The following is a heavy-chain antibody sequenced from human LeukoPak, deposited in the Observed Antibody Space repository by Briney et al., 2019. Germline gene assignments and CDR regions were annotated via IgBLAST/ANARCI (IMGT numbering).Heavy chain of an antibody. CDR2: IYYSGST. Sequence: SETLSLTCTVSGGSISSYYWSWIRQSPGKGLEWIGYIYYSGSTNYNPSLKSRVTISVDTSKNQFSLKLSSVTAADTAVYYCARDSGYYDFWSGYQPHYYYYYMDVWGKGTTVTVSS. J-gene: IGHJ6*03. CDR3: ARDSGYYDFWSGYQPHYYYYYMDV. CDR1: GGSISSYY. D-gene: IGHD3-3*01. V-gene: IGHV4-59*01.